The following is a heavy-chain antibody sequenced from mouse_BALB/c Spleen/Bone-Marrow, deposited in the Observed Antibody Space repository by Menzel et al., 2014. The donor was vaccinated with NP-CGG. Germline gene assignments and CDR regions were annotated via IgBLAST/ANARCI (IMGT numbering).Heavy chain of an antibody. CDR2: ISSGGGST. CDR3: ARTTPYAMDY. D-gene: IGHD5-5*01. V-gene: IGHV5-12-1*01. J-gene: IGHJ4*01. CDR1: GFAFSSYD. Sequence: EVQLVESGGGLVKPGGSLKLSCAASGFAFSSYDMSWVHQTPEKRLEWVAYISSGGGSTYYPDTVKGRFTISRDNAKNTLYLQMSSLKSEDTAMYYCARTTPYAMDYWGQGTSVTVSS.